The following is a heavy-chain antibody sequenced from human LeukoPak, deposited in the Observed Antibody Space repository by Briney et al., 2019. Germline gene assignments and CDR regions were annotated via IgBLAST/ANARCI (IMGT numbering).Heavy chain of an antibody. V-gene: IGHV3-23*01. J-gene: IGHJ4*02. CDR2: ISPSGDIT. CDR1: GFTFSNHG. CDR3: AKDDAWLRFGE. Sequence: PGGSLRLSCAASGFTFSNHGMDWVRQAPGKGLEWVSGISPSGDITYYADSVKGRSTISRDNSKNTLYLEVTSLAAEDTAVYYCAKDDAWLRFGEWSQGTLVTVSS. D-gene: IGHD5-12*01.